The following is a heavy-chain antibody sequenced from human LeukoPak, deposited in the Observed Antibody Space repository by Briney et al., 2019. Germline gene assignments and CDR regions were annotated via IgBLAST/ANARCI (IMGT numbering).Heavy chain of an antibody. CDR2: ISYDGSNK. Sequence: GGSLRLSCAASGFTFSSYGMHWVRQAPGKGLEWVAVISYDGSNKYYADSVKGRFTISRDNSKNTLYLQMNSLRAEDTAVYYCAKAGGSGTYYYYMDVWGKGTTVTISS. V-gene: IGHV3-30*18. CDR3: AKAGGSGTYYYYMDV. J-gene: IGHJ6*03. CDR1: GFTFSSYG. D-gene: IGHD3-10*01.